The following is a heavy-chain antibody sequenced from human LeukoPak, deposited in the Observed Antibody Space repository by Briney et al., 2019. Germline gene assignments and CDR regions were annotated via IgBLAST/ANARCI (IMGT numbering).Heavy chain of an antibody. CDR3: ARASGSYDFWSGYYTPFAFDI. V-gene: IGHV4-59*01. CDR1: GGSISSYY. J-gene: IGHJ3*02. Sequence: SETLSLTCTVSGGSISSYYWSWIRQPPGKGLEWIGYIYYSGSTNYHPSLKSRVTISVDTFQNPFSLKLSSVTAADTAVYYCARASGSYDFWSGYYTPFAFDIWGQGTMVTVSS. D-gene: IGHD3-3*01. CDR2: IYYSGST.